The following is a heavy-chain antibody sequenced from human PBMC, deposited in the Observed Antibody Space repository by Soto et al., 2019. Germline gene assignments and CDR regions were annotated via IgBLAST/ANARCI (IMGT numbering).Heavy chain of an antibody. V-gene: IGHV4-39*01. CDR2: IYYSGST. J-gene: IGHJ3*02. CDR1: GGSISSSSYY. Sequence: QLQLQESGPGLVKPSETLSLTCTVSGGSISSSSYYWGWIRQPPGKGLEWIGSIYYSGSTYYNPSIRTRVTXXVXTXXNQFSLKLSSVTGADTAVYYCANQQIKVGYDAFDIWGQGTMVTVSS. D-gene: IGHD1-26*01. CDR3: ANQQIKVGYDAFDI.